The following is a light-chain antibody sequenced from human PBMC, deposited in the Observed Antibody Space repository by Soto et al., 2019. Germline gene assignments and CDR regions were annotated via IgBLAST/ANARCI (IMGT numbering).Light chain of an antibody. Sequence: QSVLTQPASVSGSPGQSITISCTGTTSDIGAYNYVSWYQQRAGKAPKLIIYEVTHRPSGVSNRFSGSKSGSTASLTIAGLRAEDEADYYCSSDTSETGVVGGWTKVTV. J-gene: IGLJ3*02. CDR1: TSDIGAYNY. CDR3: SSDTSETGV. CDR2: EVT. V-gene: IGLV2-14*01.